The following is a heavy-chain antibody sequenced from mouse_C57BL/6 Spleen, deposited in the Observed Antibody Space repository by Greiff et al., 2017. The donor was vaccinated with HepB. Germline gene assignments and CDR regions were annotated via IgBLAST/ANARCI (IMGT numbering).Heavy chain of an antibody. V-gene: IGHV1-22*01. CDR1: GYTFTDYN. CDR3: ARKKAPTVVFDY. Sequence: VHVKQSGPELVKPGASVKMSCKASGYTFTDYNMHWVKQSHGKSLEWIGYINPNNGGTSYNQKFKGKATLTVNKSSSTAYMELRSLTSEDSAVFYCARKKAPTVVFDYWGQGTTLTVSS. CDR2: INPNNGGT. J-gene: IGHJ2*01. D-gene: IGHD1-1*01.